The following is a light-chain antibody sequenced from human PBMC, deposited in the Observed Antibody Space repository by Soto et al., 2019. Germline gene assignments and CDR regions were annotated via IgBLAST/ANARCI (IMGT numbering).Light chain of an antibody. CDR1: RSISDW. V-gene: IGKV1-5*01. CDR3: QQDYNLGT. CDR2: DAS. J-gene: IGKJ1*01. Sequence: DIQMTQSPSSLSPSVGDRVTITCRASRSISDWLAWYQQKPGKAPELLIFDASNLKSGVSSRFSGSGSGTDFTLTISSLQPEDFAVYYCQQDYNLGTFGQGTKVDIK.